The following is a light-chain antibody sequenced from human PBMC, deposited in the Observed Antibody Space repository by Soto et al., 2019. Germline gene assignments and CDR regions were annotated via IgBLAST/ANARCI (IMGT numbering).Light chain of an antibody. J-gene: IGLJ2*01. Sequence: QSPLTQPASVSGSPGQSITISCTGTSRDVGSYTLVSWYQQHPGKAPKLMIYEGSKRPLGVSNRFSGSKSGNTVSLTISGLQAEDEADYYCCSYAGSSTSVVFGGGTKLTVL. CDR1: SRDVGSYTL. CDR3: CSYAGSSTSVV. V-gene: IGLV2-23*01. CDR2: EGS.